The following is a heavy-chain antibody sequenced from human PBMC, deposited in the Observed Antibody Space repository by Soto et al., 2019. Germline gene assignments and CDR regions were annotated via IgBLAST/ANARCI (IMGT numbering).Heavy chain of an antibody. J-gene: IGHJ6*01. CDR2: IIPILGIA. V-gene: IGHV1-69*02. CDR1: GGTFSSYT. D-gene: IGHD3-10*01. Sequence: QVQLVQSGAEVKKPGSSVKVSCKASGGTFSSYTISWVRQAPGQGLEWMGRIIPILGIANYAQKFQGRVTITADKSTSTAHMEMSSLRSEDTAVYYCESITMGRGVRPEGEDYGMDVWGQGTTVTVSS. CDR3: ESITMGRGVRPEGEDYGMDV.